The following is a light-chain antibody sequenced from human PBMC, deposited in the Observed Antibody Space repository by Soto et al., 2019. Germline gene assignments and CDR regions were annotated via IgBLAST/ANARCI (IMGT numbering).Light chain of an antibody. Sequence: EIVLTQSPGTLSLSPGERAILSCRAIQRFRSTYLTCYQHRPGQAPRLLIYGASNRATGIPDRFSGSGSGTDFTLTVSRLEPEDFAVYYCQHYGTSPPITFGQGTRLEIK. CDR1: QRFRSTY. CDR2: GAS. J-gene: IGKJ5*01. V-gene: IGKV3-20*01. CDR3: QHYGTSPPIT.